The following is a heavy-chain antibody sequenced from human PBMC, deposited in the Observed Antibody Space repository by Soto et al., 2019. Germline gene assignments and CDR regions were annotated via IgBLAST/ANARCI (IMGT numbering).Heavy chain of an antibody. CDR2: TRNKANSYTT. Sequence: EVQLVESGGGLVQPGGSLRLSCAASGFTFSDHYMDWVRQAPGKGLEWVGRTRNKANSYTTEYAASVKGRFTISRDDSKISVYLQMNSLKTEDTALYYCARAIAAAGTPGVFDYWGQGTLVTVSS. CDR3: ARAIAAAGTPGVFDY. D-gene: IGHD6-13*01. J-gene: IGHJ4*02. CDR1: GFTFSDHY. V-gene: IGHV3-72*01.